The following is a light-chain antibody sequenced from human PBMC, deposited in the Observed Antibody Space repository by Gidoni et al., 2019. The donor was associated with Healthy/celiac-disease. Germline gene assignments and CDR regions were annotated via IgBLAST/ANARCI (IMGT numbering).Light chain of an antibody. Sequence: QSALTQPASGSGSPGQSITISCTGTSRDVGGYHYVSWYQQHPGKAPKLMIYDVSNRPSGVSNRFSGSKSGNTASLTISGLQAEDEADYYCSSYTSSSPLVFGGGTKLTVL. V-gene: IGLV2-14*03. CDR1: SRDVGGYHY. CDR2: DVS. J-gene: IGLJ2*01. CDR3: SSYTSSSPLV.